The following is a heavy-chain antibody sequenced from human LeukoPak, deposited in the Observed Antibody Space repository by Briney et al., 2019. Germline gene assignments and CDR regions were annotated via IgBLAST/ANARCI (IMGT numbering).Heavy chain of an antibody. Sequence: GGSLRLSCAASGFTFSSYWMSWVRQAPGKGLEWVAFIRYDGSNKYYADSMKGRFTISRDNSKNTLYLQMNSLRAEDTAVYYCAKSSLYCSSTSCHETSFDYWGQGTLVTVSS. CDR1: GFTFSSYW. V-gene: IGHV3-30*02. J-gene: IGHJ4*02. D-gene: IGHD2-2*01. CDR3: AKSSLYCSSTSCHETSFDY. CDR2: IRYDGSNK.